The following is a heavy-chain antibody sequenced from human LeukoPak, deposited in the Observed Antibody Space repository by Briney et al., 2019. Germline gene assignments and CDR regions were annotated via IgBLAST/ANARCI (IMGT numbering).Heavy chain of an antibody. CDR1: GYTFTNYG. Sequence: AASVKVSCKASGYTFTNYGISWVRQAPGQGLEWIGWISGCDGNTNSAQKLQDRVIMTTDTSTSTAYMELRSLRSDDTAVYYCARAPTATTRVDYWGQGTLVTVSS. D-gene: IGHD4-17*01. CDR3: ARAPTATTRVDY. CDR2: ISGCDGNT. J-gene: IGHJ4*02. V-gene: IGHV1-18*01.